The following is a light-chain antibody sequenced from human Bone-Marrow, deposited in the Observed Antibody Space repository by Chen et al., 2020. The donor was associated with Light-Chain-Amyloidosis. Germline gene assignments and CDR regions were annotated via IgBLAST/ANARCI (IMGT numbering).Light chain of an antibody. J-gene: IGLJ1*01. Sequence: QSALTPPASVSRSPGQSITISCTGTSSDVGGYNYVSWYQQHPGKAPKLMIYDVSIRPSGVSNRFSGSKSGNTASLTISGLQAEDEADYYCSSYTSSSTLVFGTGTKVTVL. V-gene: IGLV2-14*03. CDR1: SSDVGGYNY. CDR2: DVS. CDR3: SSYTSSSTLV.